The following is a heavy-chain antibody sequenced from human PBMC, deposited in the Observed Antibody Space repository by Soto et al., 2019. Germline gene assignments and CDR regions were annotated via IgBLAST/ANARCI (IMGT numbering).Heavy chain of an antibody. CDR2: IYYSGST. D-gene: IGHD3-10*01. Sequence: PSETLSLTCTVSGGSISSGGYYWSWIRQHPGKGLEWIGNIYYSGSTYYNPSLKSRVTISVDTSKNQFSMKLSSVTAADTAVYYCAIGAMVRGVIIKERSSWFDPWGQGTLVTVSS. CDR3: AIGAMVRGVIIKERSSWFDP. J-gene: IGHJ5*02. CDR1: GGSISSGGYY. V-gene: IGHV4-31*03.